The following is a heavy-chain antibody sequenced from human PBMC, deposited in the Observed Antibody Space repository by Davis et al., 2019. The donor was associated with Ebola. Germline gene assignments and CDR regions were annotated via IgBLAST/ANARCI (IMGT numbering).Heavy chain of an antibody. Sequence: GESLKISCAASGFTFSSYWMSWVRQAPGKGLEWVANIKQDGREKYYVDSVKGRFTISRDNAKNSLYLQMNSLRAEDTAVYYCARDGEYQLLFFVYGMDVWGQGTTVTVSS. V-gene: IGHV3-7*03. CDR3: ARDGEYQLLFFVYGMDV. CDR1: GFTFSSYW. D-gene: IGHD2-2*01. J-gene: IGHJ6*02. CDR2: IKQDGREK.